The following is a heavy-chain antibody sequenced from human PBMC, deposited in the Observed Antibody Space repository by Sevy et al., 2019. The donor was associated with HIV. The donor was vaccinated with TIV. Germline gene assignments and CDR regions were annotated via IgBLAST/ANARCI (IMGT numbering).Heavy chain of an antibody. J-gene: IGHJ4*02. CDR1: GFSFSSYG. Sequence: ASVKVSCKASGFSFSSYGFTWVRQAPGQGLEWMGWIGVYNGNSNSAQRLQGRVTLTTDTSTSTVYMELSGLKSDDTAVYYYARVPTYYYGSSTYFDYWGQGTPVTVSS. V-gene: IGHV1-18*01. CDR3: ARVPTYYYGSSTYFDY. D-gene: IGHD3-10*01. CDR2: IGVYNGNS.